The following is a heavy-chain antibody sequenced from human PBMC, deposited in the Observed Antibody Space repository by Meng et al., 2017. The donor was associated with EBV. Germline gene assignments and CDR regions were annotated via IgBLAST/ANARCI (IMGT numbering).Heavy chain of an antibody. CDR3: ARSSPVRFGELSN. V-gene: IGHV4-30-2*01. D-gene: IGHD3-10*01. CDR1: GGSISTYGYS. CDR2: IYDTGST. J-gene: IGHJ4*02. Sequence: QLQLQESGSGLVKPSQTLSLTCAVSGGSISTYGYSWSWIRQPPGKGLEWIGYIYDTGSTYFNPSLRSRLTLSVDRAKNQFSLKLSSVTAADTAVYYCARSSPVRFGELSNWDQGTLVTVVS.